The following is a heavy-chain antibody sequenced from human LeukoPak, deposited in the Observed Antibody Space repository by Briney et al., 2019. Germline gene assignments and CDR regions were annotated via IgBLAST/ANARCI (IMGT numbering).Heavy chain of an antibody. D-gene: IGHD2-8*01. CDR1: GFTFSSCG. Sequence: GGSLRLSCAASGFTFSSCGMHWVRQAPGKGLEWVAIISYDGNSEYYADSVKGRFTISRDNSNNTLYLEMSSVRPEDTATYYCATNRGCSTTRCNRAFDYWGQGTLVTVSS. V-gene: IGHV3-30*19. CDR3: ATNRGCSTTRCNRAFDY. CDR2: ISYDGNSE. J-gene: IGHJ4*02.